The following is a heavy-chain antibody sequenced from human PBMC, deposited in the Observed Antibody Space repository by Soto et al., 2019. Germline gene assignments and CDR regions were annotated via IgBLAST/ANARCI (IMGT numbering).Heavy chain of an antibody. V-gene: IGHV4-30-4*01. CDR1: GGSISSGDYY. J-gene: IGHJ4*02. Sequence: QVQLQESGPGLVKPSQTLSLTCTVSGGSISSGDYYWSWIRQPPGKGLEWIGYIFYSGSTYYNPALNSRVTISVDTSKNQFSLKLSSVTAADTAVNYCALTKIGANYYDSSGYHSFDYWGRGTLVTVSS. CDR2: IFYSGST. D-gene: IGHD3-22*01. CDR3: ALTKIGANYYDSSGYHSFDY.